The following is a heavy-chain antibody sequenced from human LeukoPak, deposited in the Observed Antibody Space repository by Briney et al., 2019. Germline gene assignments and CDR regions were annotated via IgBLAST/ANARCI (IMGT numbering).Heavy chain of an antibody. CDR2: IHSSSNYI. CDR3: AKDQDVWFGESPFDY. V-gene: IGHV3-21*06. Sequence: GGSLRLSCAASGFTFSSYSMKWVRQAPGKGLEWVSSIHSSSNYIDYVDSVKGRFTISRDNAKNSLYLQMNSLRAEDTAVYYCAKDQDVWFGESPFDYWGQGTLVTVSS. J-gene: IGHJ4*02. D-gene: IGHD3-10*01. CDR1: GFTFSSYS.